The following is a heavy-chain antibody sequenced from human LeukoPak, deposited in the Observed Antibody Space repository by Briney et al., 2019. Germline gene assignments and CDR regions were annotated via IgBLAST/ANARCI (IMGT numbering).Heavy chain of an antibody. CDR2: IYSGGST. J-gene: IGHJ4*02. Sequence: GGSLRLSCAASGFTVSSNYMSWVRQAPGKGLEWVSVIYSGGSTYYADSVKGRFTISRDNSKNTLYLQMNSLRAEDTAVYYCARDQRGYYFDYWGQGTLVTVSS. CDR1: GFTVSSNY. V-gene: IGHV3-66*01. CDR3: ARDQRGYYFDY. D-gene: IGHD3-16*01.